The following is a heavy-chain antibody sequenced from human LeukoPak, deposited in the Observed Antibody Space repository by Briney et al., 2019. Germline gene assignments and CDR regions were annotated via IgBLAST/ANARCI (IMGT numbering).Heavy chain of an antibody. V-gene: IGHV1-2*02. CDR2: ISPNSGGT. J-gene: IGHJ5*02. D-gene: IGHD6-19*01. CDR1: GYTFTGYY. CDR3: ARAVAGTSNWFDP. Sequence: ASVKVSCKASGYTFTGYYMHWVRQAPGQGLEWMGWISPNSGGTNYAQKFQGRVTMTRDTSISTAYMELSRLRSDDTAVYYCARAVAGTSNWFDPWGQGTLVTVSS.